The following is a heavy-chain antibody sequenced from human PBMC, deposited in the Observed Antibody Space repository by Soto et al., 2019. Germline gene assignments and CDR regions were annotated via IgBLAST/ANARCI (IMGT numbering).Heavy chain of an antibody. D-gene: IGHD3-10*01. CDR3: ARGSTDSYPGSRIFDF. Sequence: GWSLRLSCVASGLTFGSRAMSWVRQAPGEGLQWVSTITDTGGDAKYADSVMGRFVISRDNSKKTLYLQMTSLTAEDSAMYYCARGSTDSYPGSRIFDFWGRGTLVTGSS. CDR1: GLTFGSRA. CDR2: ITDTGGDA. V-gene: IGHV3-23*01. J-gene: IGHJ4*02.